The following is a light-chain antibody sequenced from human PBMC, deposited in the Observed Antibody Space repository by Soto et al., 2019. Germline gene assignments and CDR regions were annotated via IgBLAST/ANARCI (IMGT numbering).Light chain of an antibody. CDR1: SSEVGGYNY. CDR2: EVT. CDR3: SSYAASNDFYFV. J-gene: IGLJ3*02. Sequence: QSALTQPPSASGSPGQSVTISCTGTSSEVGGYNYVSWYQQYPGRAPKLMIYEVTKRPSGVPDRFSGSKSGNTASLTVSGLQAEDEADYSCSSYAASNDFYFVFGGGTQLTVL. V-gene: IGLV2-8*01.